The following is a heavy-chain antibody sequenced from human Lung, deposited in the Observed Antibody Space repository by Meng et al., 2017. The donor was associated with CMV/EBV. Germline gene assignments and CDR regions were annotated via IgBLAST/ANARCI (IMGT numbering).Heavy chain of an antibody. CDR1: GGTFSSYA. J-gene: IGHJ4*01. CDR3: ARDLYSSSNKISAFNY. D-gene: IGHD6-13*01. CDR2: IISILGIA. Sequence: SVKVSXKASGGTFSSYAISWVRQAPGQGLEWMGGIISILGIANYAQKFQGRVTITADKSTSTAYMELSSLRSEDTAVYYCARDLYSSSNKISAFNYWGQGTLVTVSS. V-gene: IGHV1-69*10.